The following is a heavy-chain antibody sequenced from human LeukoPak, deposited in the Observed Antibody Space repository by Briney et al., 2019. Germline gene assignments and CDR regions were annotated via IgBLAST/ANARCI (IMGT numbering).Heavy chain of an antibody. CDR1: GFTFSSYS. V-gene: IGHV3-48*01. J-gene: IGHJ4*02. CDR2: ISSSSSTI. Sequence: GSLRLSCAASGFTFSSYSMNWVRQAPGKGLEWVSYISSSSSTIYYADSVKGRFTISRDNAKNSLYLQMNSLRAEDTAVYYCARGIQLWLIPFTFDYWGQGTLVTVSS. CDR3: ARGIQLWLIPFTFDY. D-gene: IGHD5-18*01.